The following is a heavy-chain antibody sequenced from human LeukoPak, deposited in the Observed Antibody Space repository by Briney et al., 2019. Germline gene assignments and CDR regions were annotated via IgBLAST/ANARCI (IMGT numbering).Heavy chain of an antibody. V-gene: IGHV1-2*02. CDR3: ARGYCSGGSCYPHDAFDI. CDR2: INPNSGGT. Sequence: ASVKVSCKASGYTFTGYYMHWVRQAPGQGLEWMGWINPNSGGTNYAQKFQGRVTMTRDTSISTAYMELSRLRSDNTAVYYCARGYCSGGSCYPHDAFDIWGQGTMVTVSS. J-gene: IGHJ3*02. CDR1: GYTFTGYY. D-gene: IGHD2-15*01.